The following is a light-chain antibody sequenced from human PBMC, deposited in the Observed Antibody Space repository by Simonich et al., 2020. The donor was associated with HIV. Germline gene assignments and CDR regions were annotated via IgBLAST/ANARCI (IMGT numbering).Light chain of an antibody. J-gene: IGLJ2*01. CDR3: CSYAGSSTLVL. V-gene: IGLV2-23*02. CDR1: SSDIGVYNY. Sequence: QSALTQPASVSGSPGQSITISCTGTSSDIGVYNYVSWYQQHPGKDPKLMIYAVNKRPSGVSNRFSGSKSGNTASLTISGLQAEDEADYYCCSYAGSSTLVLFGGGTKVTVL. CDR2: AVN.